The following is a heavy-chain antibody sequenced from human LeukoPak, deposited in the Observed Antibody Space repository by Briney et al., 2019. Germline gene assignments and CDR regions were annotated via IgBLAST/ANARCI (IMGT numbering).Heavy chain of an antibody. CDR3: ARYFDYGGNSRVFQH. Sequence: PSETLSLTCAVYGGSFSAYYWTWIRQPPGKGLEWIGEINHGGSTNYDPSLKSRVTISIDTAKNQFSLKMSSVTAADTAVYFCARYFDYGGNSRVFQHWGQGTLVTVSS. V-gene: IGHV4-34*01. CDR1: GGSFSAYY. CDR2: INHGGST. J-gene: IGHJ1*01. D-gene: IGHD4-23*01.